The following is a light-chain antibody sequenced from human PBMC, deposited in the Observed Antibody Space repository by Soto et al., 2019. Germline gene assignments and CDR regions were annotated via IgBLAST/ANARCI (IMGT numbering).Light chain of an antibody. CDR2: EDN. Sequence: NFMLTQPHSVSESPGKTVTISCTRSSGRIASNYVQWYQQRPGTSPTTVIYEDNQRPSGVPDRFSGSIDSSSNSASLTISGLKTEDEANYYCQSYDSSSVVFGGGTKLTVL. CDR3: QSYDSSSVV. J-gene: IGLJ2*01. V-gene: IGLV6-57*01. CDR1: SGRIASNY.